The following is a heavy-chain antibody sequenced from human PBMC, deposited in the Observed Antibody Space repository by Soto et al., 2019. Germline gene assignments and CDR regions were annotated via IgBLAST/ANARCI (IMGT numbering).Heavy chain of an antibody. D-gene: IGHD1-1*01. V-gene: IGHV5-51*01. CDR1: GYIFTIYW. CDR3: ATFLRSNDWNDAFNI. Sequence: GESLKISCKCSGYIFTIYWIGLVRQMPGKGLEWMGIIYPGDSDTKYSPSFQGQVTISADKSISTAYLQWSSLKASDTAMYYWATFLRSNDWNDAFNIGGQGKMAPVSS. J-gene: IGHJ3*02. CDR2: IYPGDSDT.